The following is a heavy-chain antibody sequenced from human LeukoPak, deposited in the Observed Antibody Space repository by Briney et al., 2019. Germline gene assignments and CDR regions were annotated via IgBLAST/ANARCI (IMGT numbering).Heavy chain of an antibody. J-gene: IGHJ4*02. Sequence: GGSLRLSCAASGFTFSGSAIHWVRQASGKGLEWVGRIRSKANSYATAYGESVKGRFTISRDDSKNTAYLQMNSLKTEDTAAYFCTRHSDCINGACSFDYWGQGTLVTVSS. D-gene: IGHD2-8*01. CDR1: GFTFSGSA. V-gene: IGHV3-73*01. CDR3: TRHSDCINGACSFDY. CDR2: IRSKANSYAT.